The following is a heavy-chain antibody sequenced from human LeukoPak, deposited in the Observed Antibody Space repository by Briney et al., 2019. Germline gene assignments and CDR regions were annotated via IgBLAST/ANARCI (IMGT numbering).Heavy chain of an antibody. D-gene: IGHD6-13*01. Sequence: PSETLSLTCTVSGYSISSGYYWGWIRQPPGKGLEWIGSIYHSGSTCYNPSLKSRVTISVDTSKNQFSLKLSSVTAADTAVYYCARHRGPYSSSWYAVDYWGQGTLVTVSS. CDR3: ARHRGPYSSSWYAVDY. CDR2: IYHSGST. J-gene: IGHJ4*02. CDR1: GYSISSGYY. V-gene: IGHV4-38-2*02.